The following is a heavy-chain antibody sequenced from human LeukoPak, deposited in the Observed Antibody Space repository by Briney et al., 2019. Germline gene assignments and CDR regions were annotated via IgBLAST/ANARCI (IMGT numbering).Heavy chain of an antibody. D-gene: IGHD3-3*01. V-gene: IGHV1-46*01. J-gene: IGHJ5*02. CDR2: INPSGGST. Sequence: ASVKVSCKASGYTFTSYYMHWVRQAPGQGLEWMGIINPSGGSTSYAQKFQGRVTMTRDTSTSTVYMELSSLRSEDTAVYYCARGARIPIFGVVILNWFDPWGQGTLVTVSS. CDR1: GYTFTSYY. CDR3: ARGARIPIFGVVILNWFDP.